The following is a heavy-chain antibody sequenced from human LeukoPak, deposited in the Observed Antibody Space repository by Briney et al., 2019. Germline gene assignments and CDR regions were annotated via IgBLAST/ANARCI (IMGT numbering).Heavy chain of an antibody. J-gene: IGHJ4*02. D-gene: IGHD4-17*01. CDR3: ARRYGDYVTYFDY. V-gene: IGHV4-34*01. CDR1: GGSFSGYY. CDR2: INHSGST. Sequence: SETLSLTYAVSGGSFSGYYWSWIRQPPGKGLEWIREINHSGSTNYNPSLKSRVTISVDTSKNQFSLKLSSVTAADTAVYYCARRYGDYVTYFDYWGQGTLVTVSS.